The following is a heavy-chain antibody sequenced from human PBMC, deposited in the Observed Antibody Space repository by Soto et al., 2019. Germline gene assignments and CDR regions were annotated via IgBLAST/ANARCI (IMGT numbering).Heavy chain of an antibody. CDR3: ARNHYGSGSPGDYSGMDV. J-gene: IGHJ6*02. D-gene: IGHD3-10*01. CDR2: IYHSWST. CDR1: GGSISSSNW. V-gene: IGHV4-4*02. Sequence: QVQLQESGPGLVKPSGTLSLTCAVSGGSISSSNWWSWVRQPPGKGLEWIGEIYHSWSTNYNPSLKSRVTISVDKSKNQFSLKLSSVTAADKAVYYCARNHYGSGSPGDYSGMDVWGQGTTVTVSS.